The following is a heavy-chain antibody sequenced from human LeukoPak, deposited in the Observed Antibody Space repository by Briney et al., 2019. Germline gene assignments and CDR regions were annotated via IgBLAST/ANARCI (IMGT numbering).Heavy chain of an antibody. J-gene: IGHJ4*02. CDR1: GYTFTTYS. Sequence: GASVKVSCKASGYTFTTYSVNWVRQAPGQGLEWMGWISGYSGNTNYAQKLQGRVTMTTDTSTSTAYMELRSLSSDDTAIYYCARGYSSGRDYYFDYWGQGTLVTVSS. D-gene: IGHD6-19*01. CDR2: ISGYSGNT. V-gene: IGHV1-18*01. CDR3: ARGYSSGRDYYFDY.